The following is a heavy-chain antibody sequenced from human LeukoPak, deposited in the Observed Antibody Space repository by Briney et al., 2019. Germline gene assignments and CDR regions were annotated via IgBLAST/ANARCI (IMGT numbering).Heavy chain of an antibody. CDR3: ARGHSSGWYPLDY. J-gene: IGHJ4*02. Sequence: GGSLRLSCAASGVTFSSYSMNWVRQAPGKGLEWVSSISSSSSYIYYADSVKGRFTISGDNAKNSLYLQMNSLRAEDTAVYYCARGHSSGWYPLDYWGQGTLVTVSS. D-gene: IGHD6-19*01. CDR1: GVTFSSYS. CDR2: ISSSSSYI. V-gene: IGHV3-21*01.